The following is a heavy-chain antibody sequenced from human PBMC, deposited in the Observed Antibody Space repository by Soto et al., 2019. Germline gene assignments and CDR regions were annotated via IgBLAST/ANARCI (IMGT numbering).Heavy chain of an antibody. D-gene: IGHD2-15*01. Sequence: WTWIRQPPGKGLEWIGNIHYNGNTDYNPSFKRRISISLDTSTNQFSLNLRSVTAADTAMYFCGRTNNRGQWAAWYWGQGTLVTVSS. V-gene: IGHV4-59*01. CDR3: GRTNNRGQWAAWY. J-gene: IGHJ4*02. CDR2: IHYNGNT.